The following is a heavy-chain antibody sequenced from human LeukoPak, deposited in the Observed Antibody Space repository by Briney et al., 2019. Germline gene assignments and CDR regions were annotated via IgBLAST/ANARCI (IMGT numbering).Heavy chain of an antibody. CDR2: INPSGGST. D-gene: IGHD3-10*01. CDR3: VPEARLWFGEFTIDY. CDR1: GYTFTSYY. J-gene: IGHJ4*02. V-gene: IGHV1-46*01. Sequence: ASVKVSCKASGYTFTSYYMHWVRQAPGQGLEWMGIINPSGGSTSYAQKFQGRVTMTRDTSTSTVYMELSSLRSEDTAVYYCVPEARLWFGEFTIDYWGQGTLVTVSS.